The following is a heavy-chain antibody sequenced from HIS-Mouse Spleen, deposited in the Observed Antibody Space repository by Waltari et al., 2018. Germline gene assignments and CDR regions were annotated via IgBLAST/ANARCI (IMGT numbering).Heavy chain of an antibody. V-gene: IGHV4-39*07. CDR3: ARVKT. CDR1: GGSISSSSYY. CDR2: IYHSGST. J-gene: IGHJ5*02. Sequence: QLQLQESGPGLVKPSETLSLTCTVSGGSISSSSYYWGGIRQPPGKGLEWIGSIYHSGSTYYNPSLKSRVTISVDTSKNQFSLKLSSVTAADTAVYYCARVKTWGQGTLVTVSS.